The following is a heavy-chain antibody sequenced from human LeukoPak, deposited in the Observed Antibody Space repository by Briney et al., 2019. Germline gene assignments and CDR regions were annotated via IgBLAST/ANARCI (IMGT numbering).Heavy chain of an antibody. D-gene: IGHD2-15*01. V-gene: IGHV3-23*01. CDR2: ISGSGGST. CDR1: GFTFSSYA. CDR3: AKERCSGGSCYWGFDY. Sequence: PGGSLRLSCAASGFTFSSYAMSWVRQAPGKGLEWVSAISGSGGSTYYADSVKGRFTISRDNSKNTLYLQMNSLRAEDTAVYDCAKERCSGGSCYWGFDYWGQGTLVTVSS. J-gene: IGHJ4*02.